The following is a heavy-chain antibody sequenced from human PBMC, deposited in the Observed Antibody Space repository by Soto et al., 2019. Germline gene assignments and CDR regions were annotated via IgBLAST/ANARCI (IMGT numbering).Heavy chain of an antibody. CDR3: ARDGIRRPIDY. D-gene: IGHD1-20*01. J-gene: IGHJ4*02. V-gene: IGHV4-30-4*01. Sequence: SWVRQPPGKGLEWIGYIYYSGSTYYNPSLKSRVTISVDTSKNQFSLKLSSVTAADTAVYYCARDGIRRPIDYWGQGTLVTVSS. CDR2: IYYSGST.